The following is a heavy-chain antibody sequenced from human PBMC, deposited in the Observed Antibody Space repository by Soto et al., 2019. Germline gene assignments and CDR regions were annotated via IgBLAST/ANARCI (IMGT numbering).Heavy chain of an antibody. D-gene: IGHD5-18*01. CDR3: ARGSYSYGLYYYYYYGMDV. CDR2: ISYDGSNK. V-gene: IGHV3-30-3*01. J-gene: IGHJ6*01. Sequence: QVQLVESGGGVVQPGRSLRLSCAASGFTFSSYAMHWVRQAPGKGLEWVAVISYDGSNKYYADSVKGRFTISRDNSKNTLYLQMNSLRAEDTAVYYCARGSYSYGLYYYYYYGMDVW. CDR1: GFTFSSYA.